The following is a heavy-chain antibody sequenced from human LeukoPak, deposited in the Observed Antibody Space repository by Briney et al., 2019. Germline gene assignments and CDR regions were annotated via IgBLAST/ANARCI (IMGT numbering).Heavy chain of an antibody. V-gene: IGHV4-34*01. CDR2: INHSGST. Sequence: SETLSLTCAVYGGSFSGYYWSWIRQPPGKGPEWIGEINHSGSTNYNPSLKSRVTISVDTSKNQFSLKLSSVTAADTAVYYCARGLSLITYGSGSYWFDPWGQGTLVTVSS. D-gene: IGHD3-10*01. CDR1: GGSFSGYY. J-gene: IGHJ5*02. CDR3: ARGLSLITYGSGSYWFDP.